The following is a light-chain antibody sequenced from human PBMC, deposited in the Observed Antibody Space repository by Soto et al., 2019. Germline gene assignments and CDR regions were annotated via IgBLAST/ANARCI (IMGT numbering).Light chain of an antibody. CDR3: QQYKSRRT. Sequence: DIQMTQSPSSVSASVGDRFTMSCRASQGISSWLAWYQQKPGKAPKLLIYAASSLKSGVPSRFSGSGSGTEFPLTISSLQPDDSATYYCQQYKSRRTFGQGTKVDI. J-gene: IGKJ1*01. CDR1: QGISSW. CDR2: AAS. V-gene: IGKV1-12*01.